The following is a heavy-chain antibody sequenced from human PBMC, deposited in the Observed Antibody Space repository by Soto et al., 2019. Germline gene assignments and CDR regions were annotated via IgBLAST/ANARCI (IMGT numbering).Heavy chain of an antibody. Sequence: ASVKVSCKASGSTFTGYFMHWVRQAPGQGLEWMGWINPNSGGTNYAQKFQGRVTMTRDTSISTVYMELSSLRSDDTAVYYCATETFDPWGQGTLVTVSS. J-gene: IGHJ5*02. CDR3: ATETFDP. V-gene: IGHV1-2*02. CDR2: INPNSGGT. CDR1: GSTFTGYF.